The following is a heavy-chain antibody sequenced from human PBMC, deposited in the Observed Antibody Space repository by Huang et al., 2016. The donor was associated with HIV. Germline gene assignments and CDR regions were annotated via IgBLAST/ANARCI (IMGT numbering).Heavy chain of an antibody. Sequence: QVQLVESGGGVVQPGTSLRLSCAASGFTFSNYAMNWVRQAPGKGLGGVAVRSNEGSTKYYADSVKGRFTISRDNSKNTVYLQMNSLRAEDTAVYYCARSEPSRYYFDYWGQGTLVTVSS. V-gene: IGHV3-30-3*01. CDR3: ARSEPSRYYFDY. J-gene: IGHJ4*02. CDR2: RSNEGSTK. CDR1: GFTFSNYA.